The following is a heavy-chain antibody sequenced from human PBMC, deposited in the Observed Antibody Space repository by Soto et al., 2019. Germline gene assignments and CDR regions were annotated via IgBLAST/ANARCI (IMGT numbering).Heavy chain of an antibody. J-gene: IGHJ6*03. CDR2: IYYSGST. CDR1: GGSFSGYY. V-gene: IGHV4-59*08. Sequence: SETLSLTCAVYGGSFSGYYWSWIRQPPGKGLEWIGYIYYSGSTNYNPSLKSRVTISVDTSMNQFSLKLSSVTAADTAVYYCASQYYDFWSGETNMDVWGKGTTVTVSS. D-gene: IGHD3-3*01. CDR3: ASQYYDFWSGETNMDV.